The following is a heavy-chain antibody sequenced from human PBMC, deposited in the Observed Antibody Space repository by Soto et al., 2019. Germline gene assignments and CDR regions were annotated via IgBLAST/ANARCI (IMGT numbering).Heavy chain of an antibody. D-gene: IGHD1-1*01. J-gene: IGHJ5*01. CDR3: ATGTNGTTGWYHP. CDR2: INPKSGDT. CDR1: GYTFTDFY. Sequence: QVQLLQSGTEVKKPGASVTVSCKSSGYTFTDFYLHWLRQAPGQGLEWVGWINPKSGDTKSSQRFQGRVTMSRDTSVSTAYIDLTSLTSDDTAIYYCATGTNGTTGWYHPWGQGTRVTVSS. V-gene: IGHV1-2*02.